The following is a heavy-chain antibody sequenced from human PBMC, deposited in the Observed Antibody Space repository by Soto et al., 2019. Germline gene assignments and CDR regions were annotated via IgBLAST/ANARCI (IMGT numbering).Heavy chain of an antibody. Sequence: QVQLVQSGAEVKKPGASVKVSCKASGYTFTGYYMHWVRQAPGQGLEWMGWINPNSGGTNYAQKVQGRVTMTRDTSISTAYMELSRLRSDDTAVYYCARVRIAADSSGWSYWGQGTLVTVSS. V-gene: IGHV1-2*02. D-gene: IGHD6-19*01. CDR1: GYTFTGYY. CDR3: ARVRIAADSSGWSY. CDR2: INPNSGGT. J-gene: IGHJ4*02.